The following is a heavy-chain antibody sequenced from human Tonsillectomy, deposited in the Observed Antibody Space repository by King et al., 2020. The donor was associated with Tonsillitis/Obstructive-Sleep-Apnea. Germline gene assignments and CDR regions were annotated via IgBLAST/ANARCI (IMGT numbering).Heavy chain of an antibody. Sequence: QLVQSGGGVVQPGRSLRLSCAASGFTFSNYGMNWVRQAPGKGLEWVAFISYDGSNKYYADSVKGRFTISRDNSKNTLYLQMNSLRVEDTAVYYCAKDQYYYDSSGSTDYMDVWGKGTTVTASS. J-gene: IGHJ6*03. V-gene: IGHV3-30*18. CDR3: AKDQYYYDSSGSTDYMDV. D-gene: IGHD3-22*01. CDR2: ISYDGSNK. CDR1: GFTFSNYG.